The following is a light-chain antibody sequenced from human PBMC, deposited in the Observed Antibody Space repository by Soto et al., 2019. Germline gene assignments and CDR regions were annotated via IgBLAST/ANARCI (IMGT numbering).Light chain of an antibody. CDR1: SSDVGAYNY. CDR2: EVS. J-gene: IGLJ1*01. Sequence: QSVLTQPPSASGSPGQSVTISCTGTSSDVGAYNYVSWYQQHPGKAPKLMIYEVSKRPSGVPDRFSGSKSGTTASLTVSGLQAEDETDYYCSSYAGSNTYVFGTGTKVTVL. V-gene: IGLV2-8*01. CDR3: SSYAGSNTYV.